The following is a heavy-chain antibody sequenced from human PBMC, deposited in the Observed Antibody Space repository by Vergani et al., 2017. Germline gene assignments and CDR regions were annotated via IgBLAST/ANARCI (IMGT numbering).Heavy chain of an antibody. J-gene: IGHJ6*03. Sequence: QVQLEESGGGVVQPGRSLRLSCAASGFTLSSHAMHWVRQAPGKGLEWVAFIWNDGSKEYYADSVKGRFTISRDNSKNTLYLQMNSLRDADTAVYYCARSVYCTDGVCYMTYFYYMGRWGKGT. CDR1: GFTLSSHA. CDR3: ARSVYCTDGVCYMTYFYYMGR. V-gene: IGHV3-33*01. CDR2: IWNDGSKE. D-gene: IGHD2-8*01.